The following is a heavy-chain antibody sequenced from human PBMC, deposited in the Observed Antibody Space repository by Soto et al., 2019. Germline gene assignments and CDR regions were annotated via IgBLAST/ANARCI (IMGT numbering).Heavy chain of an antibody. J-gene: IGHJ5*02. V-gene: IGHV3-23*01. Sequence: PGGSLRLSCAASAFTFSNYAMSWVRQAPVRGLEWVSSITGSGGTTSDQDSVRGRFTIARDNSKNTLYLQMNSLRAVDTAVYYCAKDYGDPPNNWFDPWGQGTLVTVSS. D-gene: IGHD4-17*01. CDR2: ITGSGGTT. CDR3: AKDYGDPPNNWFDP. CDR1: AFTFSNYA.